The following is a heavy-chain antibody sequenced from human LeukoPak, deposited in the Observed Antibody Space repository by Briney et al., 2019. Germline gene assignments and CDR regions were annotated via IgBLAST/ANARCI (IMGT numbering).Heavy chain of an antibody. J-gene: IGHJ6*02. D-gene: IGHD2-21*02. CDR2: IIPLFGAA. CDR3: ARDRCGGDCYLNYGMDV. CDR1: GGTFSSFA. Sequence: GASVKVSCKASGGTFSSFAINWVRQAPGQGLEWMGGIIPLFGAAKYAQKFQGRVTITAVESMSTAYMELSSLRFEDTAVYYCARDRCGGDCYLNYGMDVWGQGTTVTVSS. V-gene: IGHV1-69*13.